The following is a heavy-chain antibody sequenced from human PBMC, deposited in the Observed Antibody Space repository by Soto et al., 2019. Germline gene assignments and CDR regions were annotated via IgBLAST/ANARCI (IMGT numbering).Heavy chain of an antibody. D-gene: IGHD1-26*01. CDR1: GFTFSHYA. CDR3: AKDGSHNFDY. Sequence: QVQLVESGGGVVQPGRSLRLSCAASGFTFSHYAMHWVRQAPGKGLEWVALMSYDGSNEYYSDSVKGRVTISRDNSKNTLYLQMNSMRAEDTVVYYCAKDGSHNFDYWGQGTLGTVSS. J-gene: IGHJ4*02. CDR2: MSYDGSNE. V-gene: IGHV3-30*18.